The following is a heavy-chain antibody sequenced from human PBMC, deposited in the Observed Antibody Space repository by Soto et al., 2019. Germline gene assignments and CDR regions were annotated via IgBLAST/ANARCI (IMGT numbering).Heavy chain of an antibody. CDR2: ISYDGSNK. Sequence: QVQLVESGGGVVQPGRSLRLSCAASGFTFSSYGMHWVRQAPGKGLEWVAVISYDGSNKYYADSVKGRFTISRDNSKNTLYLQMYSLRAKDTAVYYCAKDQDGYNFHTDYWGQGTLVTVSS. CDR3: AKDQDGYNFHTDY. CDR1: GFTFSSYG. V-gene: IGHV3-30*18. J-gene: IGHJ4*02. D-gene: IGHD5-12*01.